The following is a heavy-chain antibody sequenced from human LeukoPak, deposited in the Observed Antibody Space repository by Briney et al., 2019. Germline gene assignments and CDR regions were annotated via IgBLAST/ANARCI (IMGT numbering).Heavy chain of an antibody. V-gene: IGHV3-9*01. CDR1: GFTFEHYG. J-gene: IGHJ4*02. CDR2: ITWNSGYK. D-gene: IGHD4-23*01. Sequence: GRSLRLSCAASGFTFEHYGMHWVRHVPGKGLEWVSYITWNSGYKGYADSVKGRFAISRDNAKNSLHLQMNSLAGDDTAFYYCAKASDYGGNEFDYWGQGTLVTVSS. CDR3: AKASDYGGNEFDY.